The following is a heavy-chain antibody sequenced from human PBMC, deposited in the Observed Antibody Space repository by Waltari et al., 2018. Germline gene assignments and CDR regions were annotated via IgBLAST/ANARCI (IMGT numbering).Heavy chain of an antibody. D-gene: IGHD1-26*01. V-gene: IGHV4-59*08. Sequence: QVQLQESGPGLVKPSETLSLTCTVSSGSISSYYWSWIRQPPGKGLEWIADIHYSGSTDYNPSLKSRVTISVDPSKNQFSLKLGSVTAADTAVYYCARHSVGGTYPLDYWGQGTLVTVSS. CDR2: IHYSGST. CDR3: ARHSVGGTYPLDY. CDR1: SGSISSYY. J-gene: IGHJ4*02.